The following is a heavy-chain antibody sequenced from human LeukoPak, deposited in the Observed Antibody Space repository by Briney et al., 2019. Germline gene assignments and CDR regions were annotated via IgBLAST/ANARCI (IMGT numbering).Heavy chain of an antibody. D-gene: IGHD3-16*01. CDR1: GGSISDYF. Sequence: PSETLSLTCSVSGGSISDYFWGWIRQSPGKGLEWIGHVYYIGKPTCSPSLESRVSISVDTSKNQFSLELTSVTAADTAVYYCARRFRTGGDLHHDAYDVWGQGTVVTVSS. V-gene: IGHV4-59*12. J-gene: IGHJ3*01. CDR3: ARRFRTGGDLHHDAYDV. CDR2: VYYIGKP.